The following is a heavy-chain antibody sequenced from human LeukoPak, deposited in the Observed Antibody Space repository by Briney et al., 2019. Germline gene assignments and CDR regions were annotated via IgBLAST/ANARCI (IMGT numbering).Heavy chain of an antibody. J-gene: IGHJ6*02. CDR3: ARDYCSSTSCHLNYYYYYGMDV. V-gene: IGHV4-59*05. CDR1: GGSISSYY. CDR2: IYYSGST. Sequence: SETLSLTCTASGGSISSYYWSWIRQPAGKGLEWIGSIYYSGSTYYNPSLKSRVTISVDTSKNQFSLKLSSVTAADTAVYYCARDYCSSTSCHLNYYYYYGMDVWGQGTTVTVSS. D-gene: IGHD2-2*01.